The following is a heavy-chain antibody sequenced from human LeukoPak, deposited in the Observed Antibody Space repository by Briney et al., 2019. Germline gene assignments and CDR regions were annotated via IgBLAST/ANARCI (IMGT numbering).Heavy chain of an antibody. CDR3: ARGGVVDAFDI. CDR1: DGSISSYY. Sequence: KPSETLSLTCTVSDGSISSYYWSWIRQPPGKGLEWIGYIYYSGSTNYNPSLKSRVTISVDTSKNQFSLKLSSVTAADTAVYYCARGGVVDAFDIWGQGTMVTVSS. D-gene: IGHD2-15*01. J-gene: IGHJ3*02. CDR2: IYYSGST. V-gene: IGHV4-59*01.